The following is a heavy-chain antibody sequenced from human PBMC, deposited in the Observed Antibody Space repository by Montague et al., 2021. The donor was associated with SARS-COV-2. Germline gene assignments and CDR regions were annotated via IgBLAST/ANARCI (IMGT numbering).Heavy chain of an antibody. J-gene: IGHJ5*02. Sequence: QSGAEVKKPGESLTISCNASGYIFTKYWIGWVRQMPGKGLEWMGIIYPGDSDTRYSPSFQGQVTMSVDKSISTAYLQWSRLKVSDTAIYFCARVRPHGGSFTLGGFDPWGQGTLVSVAS. CDR1: GYIFTKYW. D-gene: IGHD3-16*01. CDR2: IYPGDSDT. CDR3: ARVRPHGGSFTLGGFDP. V-gene: IGHV5-51*03.